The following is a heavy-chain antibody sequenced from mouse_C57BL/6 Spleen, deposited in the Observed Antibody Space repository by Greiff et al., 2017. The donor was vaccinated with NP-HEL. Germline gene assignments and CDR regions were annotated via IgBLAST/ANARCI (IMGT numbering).Heavy chain of an antibody. CDR1: GYTFTSYW. J-gene: IGHJ1*03. D-gene: IGHD2-5*01. CDR3: ARESNCRWYFDV. CDR2: IDPSDSYT. Sequence: QVQLQQPGAELVMPGASVKLSCKASGYTFTSYWMHWVKQRPGQGLEWIGEIDPSDSYTNYNQKFKGKSTLTVDKSSSTAYMQLSSLTSEDSAVYYCARESNCRWYFDVWGTGTTVTVSS. V-gene: IGHV1-69*01.